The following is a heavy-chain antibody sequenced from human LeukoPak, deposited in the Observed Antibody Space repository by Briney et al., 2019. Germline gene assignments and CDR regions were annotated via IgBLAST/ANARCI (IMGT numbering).Heavy chain of an antibody. J-gene: IGHJ6*02. Sequence: GASVKVSCKASGYTFTSYAMNWVRQAPGQGLEWMGRIIPILGIANYAQKFQGRVTITADKSTSTAYMGLSSLRSEDTAVYYCARAGITMVRGGLLMDVWGQGTTVTVSS. CDR3: ARAGITMVRGGLLMDV. CDR2: IIPILGIA. V-gene: IGHV1-69*04. CDR1: GYTFTSYA. D-gene: IGHD3-10*01.